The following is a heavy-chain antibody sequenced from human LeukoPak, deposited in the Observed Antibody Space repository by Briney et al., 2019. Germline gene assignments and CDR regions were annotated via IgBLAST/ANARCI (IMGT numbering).Heavy chain of an antibody. V-gene: IGHV4-39*07. CDR3: ARDPVIVGWCGGDCYFDY. J-gene: IGHJ4*02. CDR1: GGSISGYY. Sequence: PSETLSLTCTVSGGSISGYYWGWIRQPPGKGLEWIGSIYYSGSTYYNPSLKSRVTISVDTSKNQFSLKLSSVTAADTAVYYCARDPVIVGWCGGDCYFDYWGQGTLVTVSS. D-gene: IGHD2-21*02. CDR2: IYYSGST.